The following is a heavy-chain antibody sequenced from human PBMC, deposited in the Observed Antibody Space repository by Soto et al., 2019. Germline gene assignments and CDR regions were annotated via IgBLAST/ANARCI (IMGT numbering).Heavy chain of an antibody. CDR2: MNPNSGNT. D-gene: IGHD3-9*01. V-gene: IGHV1-8*01. J-gene: IGHJ3*02. Sequence: ASVKVSCKASGYTFTSYDINWVRQATGQGLEWMGWMNPNSGNTGYAQKFQGRVTMTRNTSVSTAYMELSSLRSEDTAVYYCASLDTYYDILTGAPDAFDIWGQGTMVTVSS. CDR1: GYTFTSYD. CDR3: ASLDTYYDILTGAPDAFDI.